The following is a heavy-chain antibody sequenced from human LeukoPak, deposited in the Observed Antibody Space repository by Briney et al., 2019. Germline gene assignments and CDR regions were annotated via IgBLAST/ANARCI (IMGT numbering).Heavy chain of an antibody. CDR3: ARDRRIVGATYYFDY. J-gene: IGHJ4*02. CDR1: GYTFTSYY. CDR2: INPSGGST. V-gene: IGHV1-46*01. Sequence: ASVKVSCKASGYTFTSYYMRWVRQAPGQGLEWMGIINPSGGSTSYAQKFQGRVTMTRDMSTSTVYMELSSLRSEDTAVYYSARDRRIVGATYYFDYWGQGTLVTVSS. D-gene: IGHD1-26*01.